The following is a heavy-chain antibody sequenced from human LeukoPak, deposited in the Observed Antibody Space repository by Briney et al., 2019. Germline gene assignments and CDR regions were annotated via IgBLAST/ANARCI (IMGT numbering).Heavy chain of an antibody. Sequence: PGGSLRLSCAASGFTFSNAWMSWVRQAPWKGLEWVGSIKSKTDGGTTDYAAPVKGRFTISRDDSKNTLYLQMNSLKTEDTAVYYCTTDLYCSSTSCVNSGAFDIWGQGTMVTVSS. D-gene: IGHD2-2*01. CDR3: TTDLYCSSTSCVNSGAFDI. CDR2: IKSKTDGGTT. J-gene: IGHJ3*02. V-gene: IGHV3-15*01. CDR1: GFTFSNAW.